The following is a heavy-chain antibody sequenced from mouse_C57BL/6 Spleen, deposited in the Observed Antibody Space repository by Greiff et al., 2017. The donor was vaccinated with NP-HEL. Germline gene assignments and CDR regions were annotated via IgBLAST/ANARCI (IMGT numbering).Heavy chain of an antibody. V-gene: IGHV5-4*01. CDR1: GFTFSSYA. J-gene: IGHJ2*01. Sequence: EVKLQESGGGLVKPGGSLKLSCAASGFTFSSYAMSWVRQTPEKRLEWVATISDGGSYTYYPDNVKGRFTISRDNAKNNLYLQMSHLKSEDTAMYYCAREGGLRYCDYWGQGTTLTVSS. CDR2: ISDGGSYT. D-gene: IGHD3-3*01. CDR3: AREGGLRYCDY.